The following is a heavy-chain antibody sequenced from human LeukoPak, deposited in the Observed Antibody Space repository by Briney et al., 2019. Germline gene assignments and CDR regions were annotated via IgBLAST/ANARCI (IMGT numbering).Heavy chain of an antibody. V-gene: IGHV3-23*01. CDR2: ISDSGGRT. CDR3: DAADF. J-gene: IGHJ4*02. CDR1: GFSFASFA. Sequence: GGSLRLSCAASGFSFASFAMGWVRQPPGKGLEWVSTISDSGGRTHYADSVQGRFTISRDNSKNALYLQINNLRAEDTAIYYCDAADFWGQGTLVTVSS. D-gene: IGHD6-13*01.